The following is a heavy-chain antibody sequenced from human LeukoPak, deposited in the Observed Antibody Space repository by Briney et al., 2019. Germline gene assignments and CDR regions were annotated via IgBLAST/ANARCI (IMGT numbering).Heavy chain of an antibody. V-gene: IGHV4-31*03. J-gene: IGHJ4*02. CDR1: GGSISSGGYY. CDR3: ASKMGSGNYFDY. D-gene: IGHD3-10*01. CDR2: IYYIGST. Sequence: TSQTLSLTCTFSGGSISSGGYYWSWIRQHPGKGLEWIGYIYYIGSTYYSPSLKSRVTISADTSKNQFSLKLSSVTAADTAVYYCASKMGSGNYFDYWGQGTLVTVSS.